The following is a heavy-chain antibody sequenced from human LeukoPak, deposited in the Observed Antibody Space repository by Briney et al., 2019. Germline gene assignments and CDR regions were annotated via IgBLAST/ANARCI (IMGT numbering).Heavy chain of an antibody. CDR1: GFTFSNYW. CDR2: INKDGSEK. J-gene: IGHJ6*03. D-gene: IGHD1-14*01. V-gene: IGHV3-7*01. CDR3: ARVTAYRGYYYYYMDV. Sequence: GGSLRLSCAASGFTFSNYWMSWVRQAPGKGLEWVANINKDGSEKYYVDSVKGRFTISRDNAKNSLYLQMNSLRAEDTAVYYCARVTAYRGYYYYYMDVWGKGTTVTVSS.